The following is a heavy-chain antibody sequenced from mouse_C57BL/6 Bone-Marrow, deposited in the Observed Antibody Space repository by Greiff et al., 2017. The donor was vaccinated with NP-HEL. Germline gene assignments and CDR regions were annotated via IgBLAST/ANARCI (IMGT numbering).Heavy chain of an antibody. Sequence: GGGLVQPKGSLKLSCAASGFSFNTYAMNWVRQAPGKGLEWVARIRSKSNNYATYYADSVKDRFTISRDDSESMLYLQMNNLKTEDTAMYYCVRLPVVAEAYWGQGTLVTVSA. CDR3: VRLPVVAEAY. CDR2: IRSKSNNYAT. D-gene: IGHD1-1*01. CDR1: GFSFNTYA. V-gene: IGHV10-1*01. J-gene: IGHJ3*01.